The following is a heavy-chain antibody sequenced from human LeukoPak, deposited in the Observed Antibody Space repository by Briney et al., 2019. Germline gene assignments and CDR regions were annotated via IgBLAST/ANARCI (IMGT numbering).Heavy chain of an antibody. CDR3: ARSEYSSPFDP. Sequence: SETPSLTCAVYGGSFSGYYWSWIRQPPGKGLEWIGEINHSGSTNYNPSLKSRVTISVDTSKNQFSLKLSSVTAADTAVYYCARSEYSSPFDPWGQGTLVTVSS. J-gene: IGHJ5*02. CDR2: INHSGST. D-gene: IGHD6-6*01. V-gene: IGHV4-34*01. CDR1: GGSFSGYY.